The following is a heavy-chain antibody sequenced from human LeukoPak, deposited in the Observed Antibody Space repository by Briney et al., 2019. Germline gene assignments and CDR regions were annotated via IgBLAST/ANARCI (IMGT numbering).Heavy chain of an antibody. J-gene: IGHJ5*02. Sequence: GGSLRLSCAASGFTFSRYSMNWVRQAPGKGLEWVSSISIGNTYIYYADSVKGRFTISRDNPKNSLYLQMKSLRAEDTAVYYCARDTYNWNVDAFDPWGQGTLVTVSS. D-gene: IGHD1-20*01. CDR2: ISIGNTYI. V-gene: IGHV3-21*01. CDR1: GFTFSRYS. CDR3: ARDTYNWNVDAFDP.